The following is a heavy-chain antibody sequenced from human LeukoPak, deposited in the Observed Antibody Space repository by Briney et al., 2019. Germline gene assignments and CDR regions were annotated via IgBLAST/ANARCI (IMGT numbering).Heavy chain of an antibody. CDR1: GGSISSYY. D-gene: IGHD6-13*01. CDR3: ARDGTGFDY. V-gene: IGHV4-59*01. Sequence: SETLSLTCTVSGGSISSYYWSWIRQPPGKGLEWIGYIYYSGSTDYNPSLKSRVTISVDTSKNQFSLKLSSVTAADTAVYYCARDGTGFDYWGQGTLVTVSS. CDR2: IYYSGST. J-gene: IGHJ4*02.